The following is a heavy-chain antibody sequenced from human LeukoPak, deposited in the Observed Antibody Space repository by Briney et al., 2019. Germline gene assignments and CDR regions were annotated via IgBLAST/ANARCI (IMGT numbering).Heavy chain of an antibody. CDR1: GFTFSSYA. J-gene: IGHJ4*02. D-gene: IGHD3-22*01. CDR3: AKAPGGYYYDSSGYYYQEH. V-gene: IGHV3-23*01. CDR2: ISGSGGST. Sequence: GGSLRLSCAASGFTFSSYAMSWVRQAPGKGLEWVSAISGSGGSTYYADSVKGRFTISRDNSKNTLYLQMNSLRAEDTAVYYCAKAPGGYYYDSSGYYYQEHWGQGTLVTVSS.